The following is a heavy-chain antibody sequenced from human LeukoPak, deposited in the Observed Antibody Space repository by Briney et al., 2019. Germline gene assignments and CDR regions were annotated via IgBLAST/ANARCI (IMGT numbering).Heavy chain of an antibody. CDR3: AREPNCSSTSCAHYFDY. D-gene: IGHD2-2*01. CDR1: GFTFSSYS. Sequence: GGSLRLSCAASGFTFSSYSMNWVRQAPGKGLEWVSSISSSSSYIYYADSVKGRFTISRDNAKNSLYLQMNSLRAEDTAVYYCAREPNCSSTSCAHYFDYWGQGTLVTVSS. V-gene: IGHV3-21*01. CDR2: ISSSSSYI. J-gene: IGHJ4*02.